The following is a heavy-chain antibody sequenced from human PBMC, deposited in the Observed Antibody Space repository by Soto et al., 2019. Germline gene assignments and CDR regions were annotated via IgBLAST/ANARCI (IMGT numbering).Heavy chain of an antibody. V-gene: IGHV3-23*01. CDR3: AKAFAHDSRWDIAY. D-gene: IGHD1-26*01. CDR2: IYGSGKST. J-gene: IGHJ4*02. CDR1: GFIFSTYT. Sequence: EVQLLESGGGLVQPAGSLRLSCAASGFIFSTYTMSWFRQAPGKGLEWVSSIYGSGKSTFYSASVKGRFTISRDNSGNPVYLQMCSLRAEDTAIYYCAKAFAHDSRWDIAYWGRGSLVTVAA.